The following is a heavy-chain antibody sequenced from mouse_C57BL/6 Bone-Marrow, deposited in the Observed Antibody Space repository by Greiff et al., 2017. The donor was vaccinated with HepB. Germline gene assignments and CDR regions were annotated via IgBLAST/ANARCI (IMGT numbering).Heavy chain of an antibody. CDR2: IYPGDGDT. J-gene: IGHJ2*01. CDR1: GYAFSSYW. Sequence: QVQLKESGAELVKPGASVKISCKASGYAFSSYWMNWVKQRPGKGLEWIGQIYPGDGDTNYNGKFKGKATLTADKSSSTAYMQLSSLTSEDSAVYFCARSSYYYGSSFDYWGQGTTLTVSS. CDR3: ARSSYYYGSSFDY. D-gene: IGHD1-1*01. V-gene: IGHV1-80*01.